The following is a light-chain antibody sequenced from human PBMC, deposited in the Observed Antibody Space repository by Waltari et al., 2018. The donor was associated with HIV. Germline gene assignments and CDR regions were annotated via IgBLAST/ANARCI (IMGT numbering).Light chain of an antibody. CDR3: SSYTSSSTWV. V-gene: IGLV2-14*03. J-gene: IGLJ3*02. CDR2: DVT. CDR1: SSDVGGHNY. Sequence: QSALTQPASVSGSPGQSITLSCTGTSSDVGGHNYVPWYQQHPGKAPKLMIYDVTNRPSGVSNRFSGSKSGNTASLTISGLQLEDEADYYCSSYTSSSTWVFGGGTKLTVL.